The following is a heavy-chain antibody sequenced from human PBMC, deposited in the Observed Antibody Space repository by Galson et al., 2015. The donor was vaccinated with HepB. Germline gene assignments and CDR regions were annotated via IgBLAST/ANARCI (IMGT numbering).Heavy chain of an antibody. CDR3: AKDSAGGYSSSWYPGSYYMDV. CDR2: ISGSGGST. CDR1: GFTFSSYA. Sequence: SLRLSCAASGFTFSSYAMSWVRQAPGKGLEWVSAISGSGGSTYYADSVKGRFTISRDNSKNTLYLQMNSLRAEDTAVYYCAKDSAGGYSSSWYPGSYYMDVWGKGTTVTVSS. J-gene: IGHJ6*03. V-gene: IGHV3-23*01. D-gene: IGHD6-13*01.